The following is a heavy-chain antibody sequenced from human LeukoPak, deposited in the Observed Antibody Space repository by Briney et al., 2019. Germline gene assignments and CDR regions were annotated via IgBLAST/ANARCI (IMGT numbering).Heavy chain of an antibody. D-gene: IGHD6-13*01. CDR3: ARPVSSRAHFDP. V-gene: IGHV4-39*01. CDR2: IYYSGST. J-gene: IGHJ5*02. CDR1: GGSISTFY. Sequence: SETLSLTCTVSGGSISTFYWGWIRQPPGKGLEWIGSIYYSGSTYYNPSLKSRVTISVDTSKNQFSLKLSSVTAADTAVYYCARPVSSRAHFDPWGQGTLVTVSS.